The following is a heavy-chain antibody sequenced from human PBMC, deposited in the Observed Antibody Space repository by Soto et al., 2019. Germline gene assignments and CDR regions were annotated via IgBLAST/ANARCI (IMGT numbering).Heavy chain of an antibody. CDR1: GGSISSGNYY. CDR3: ATMGTPATGLYYFDN. V-gene: IGHV4-30-4*01. CDR2: MSYSGST. D-gene: IGHD1-7*01. Sequence: SETLSLTCTVSGGSISSGNYYWSWIRQPPGKGLEWIGFMSYSGSTSYNASLKSRVTMSVDTSKSQFSLNLSFVTAADTAVYYCATMGTPATGLYYFDNWGQGTLVTVSS. J-gene: IGHJ4*02.